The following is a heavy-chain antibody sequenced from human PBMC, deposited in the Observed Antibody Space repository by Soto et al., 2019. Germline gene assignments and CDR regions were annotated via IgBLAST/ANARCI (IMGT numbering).Heavy chain of an antibody. J-gene: IGHJ5*02. V-gene: IGHV1-18*04. CDR2: ISTYNGNT. CDR1: GYTFTTYD. CDR3: ARVGGYCSSTTCYRWFDP. Sequence: ASVKVSCKASGYTFTTYDISWVRQAPGQGLEWMGRISTYNGNTNYAQKLQGRVTMTTDTSTSTAYMELRSLRSDDTAVYYCARVGGYCSSTTCYRWFDPWGQGTLVTISS. D-gene: IGHD2-2*01.